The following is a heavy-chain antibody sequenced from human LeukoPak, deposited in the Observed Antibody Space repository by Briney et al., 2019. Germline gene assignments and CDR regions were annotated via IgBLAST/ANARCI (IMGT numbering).Heavy chain of an antibody. CDR3: ARADTYYYDSSGYYALDY. J-gene: IGHJ4*02. D-gene: IGHD3-22*01. Sequence: GGSLRLSCAASGFTFSDYYMSWIRQAPGKGLEWVSYISSSGSTIYYADSVKGRFTISRDNAKNSLYLQMNSLRAEDTAVYYCARADTYYYDSSGYYALDYWGQGTLVTVSS. CDR1: GFTFSDYY. CDR2: ISSSGSTI. V-gene: IGHV3-11*04.